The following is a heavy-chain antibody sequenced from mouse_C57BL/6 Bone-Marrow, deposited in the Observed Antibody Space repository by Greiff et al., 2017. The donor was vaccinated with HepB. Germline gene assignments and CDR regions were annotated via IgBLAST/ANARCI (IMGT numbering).Heavy chain of an antibody. CDR3: ARRHYYWFAY. Sequence: EVQVVESGGDLVKPGGSLKLSCAASGFTFSSYGMSWVRQTPDKRLEWVATISSGGSYTYYPDSVKGRFTISRDNAKNTLYLQMSSLKSEDTAMYYCARRHYYWFAYWGQGTLVTVSA. V-gene: IGHV5-6*01. D-gene: IGHD1-2*01. CDR1: GFTFSSYG. J-gene: IGHJ3*01. CDR2: ISSGGSYT.